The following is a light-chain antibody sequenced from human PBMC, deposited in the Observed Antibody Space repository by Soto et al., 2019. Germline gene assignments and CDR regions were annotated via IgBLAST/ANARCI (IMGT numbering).Light chain of an antibody. CDR2: ATS. CDR1: QSIGIY. Sequence: DIQMTQSPSSLSASGGDRVTITCRASQSIGIYLNWYQQKPGKAPNLLIYATSSLQRGVPSRFSGSGPETDFTLTISSLQPEDFAIYYCQQSFSTPYTFGQGTKVDIK. J-gene: IGKJ2*01. V-gene: IGKV1-39*01. CDR3: QQSFSTPYT.